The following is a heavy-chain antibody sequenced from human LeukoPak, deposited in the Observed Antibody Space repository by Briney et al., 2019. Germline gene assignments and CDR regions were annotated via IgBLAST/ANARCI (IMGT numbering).Heavy chain of an antibody. Sequence: GGSLRLSRAASGFTFSSYGMHWVRQAPGKGLEWVAVIWYDGSNKYYADSVKGRFTISRDNSKNTLYLQMNSLRAEDTAVYYCARDKGVAGTYFDYWGQGTLVTVSS. CDR2: IWYDGSNK. CDR1: GFTFSSYG. CDR3: ARDKGVAGTYFDY. V-gene: IGHV3-33*01. D-gene: IGHD6-19*01. J-gene: IGHJ4*02.